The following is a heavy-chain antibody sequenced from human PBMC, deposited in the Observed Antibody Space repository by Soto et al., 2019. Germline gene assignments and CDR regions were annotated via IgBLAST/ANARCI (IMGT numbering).Heavy chain of an antibody. D-gene: IGHD3-9*01. J-gene: IGHJ6*01. CDR1: GFTFDDYA. Sequence: GGSLRLSCAASGFTFDDYAMHWVRQAPGKGLEWVSLISGDGGSTYYADSVKGRFTISRDNSKNSLYLQMNSLRTEDTALYYCAKDFEILTGYYYYYYYGMDVWGQGTTVTVSS. V-gene: IGHV3-43*02. CDR3: AKDFEILTGYYYYYYYGMDV. CDR2: ISGDGGST.